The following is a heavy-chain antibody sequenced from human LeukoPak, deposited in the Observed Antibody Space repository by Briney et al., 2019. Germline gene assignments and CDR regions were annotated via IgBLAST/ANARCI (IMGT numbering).Heavy chain of an antibody. CDR2: ISYDGSNT. J-gene: IGHJ4*02. Sequence: GESLRLSCTASGFTFSGYGMHWVRQAPGMGLEWVAIISYDGSNTFYGDSVKGRFTISRDNSKKTLYLQMNSLRTEDTAVYYCARDQTAVTGVWGTIDYWGQGTLVTVSS. V-gene: IGHV3-30*03. CDR3: ARDQTAVTGVWGTIDY. CDR1: GFTFSGYG. D-gene: IGHD2-8*02.